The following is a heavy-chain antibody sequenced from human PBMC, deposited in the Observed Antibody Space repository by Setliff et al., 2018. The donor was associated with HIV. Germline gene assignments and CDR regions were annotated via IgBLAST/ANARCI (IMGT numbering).Heavy chain of an antibody. CDR3: ARMSVSAAVYFDS. J-gene: IGHJ4*02. CDR1: GGSFSGYY. CDR2: IFNTGST. V-gene: IGHV4-34*09. Sequence: TLSLTCAVYGGSFSGYYWSWIRQTPGKGLEWIGYIFNTGSTYYKSSLASRLTMSIDTSRNQFSLKLRSVTAADTAVFYCARMSVSAAVYFDSWGQGTLVTVS. D-gene: IGHD6-25*01.